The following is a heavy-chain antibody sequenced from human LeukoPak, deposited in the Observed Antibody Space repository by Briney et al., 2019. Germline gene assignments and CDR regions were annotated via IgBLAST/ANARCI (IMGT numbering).Heavy chain of an antibody. J-gene: IGHJ4*02. CDR3: ARDKASIAVAGLFDY. D-gene: IGHD6-19*01. CDR2: INPNSGGT. V-gene: IGHV1-2*02. Sequence: ASVKVSCKASGYTFTGYYMHWVRQAPGQGLEWMGWINPNSGGTNYAQKLQGRVTMTTDTSTSTAYMELRSLRSDDTAVYYCARDKASIAVAGLFDYWGQGTLVTVSS. CDR1: GYTFTGYY.